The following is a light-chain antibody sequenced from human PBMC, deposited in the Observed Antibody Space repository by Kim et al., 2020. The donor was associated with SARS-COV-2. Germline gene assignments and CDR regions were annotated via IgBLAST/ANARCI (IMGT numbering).Light chain of an antibody. CDR3: HQRSDWPLT. V-gene: IGKV3-11*01. CDR2: DAS. Sequence: EIVLTQSPATLSLSPGERASLSCRASQSVGTSLVWYQQKVGQAPRLLIYDASKRATDIPAKSSGSGSGTDFTLTISSLESDDFAVYYCHQRSDWPLTFGGGTKVDIK. CDR1: QSVGTS. J-gene: IGKJ4*01.